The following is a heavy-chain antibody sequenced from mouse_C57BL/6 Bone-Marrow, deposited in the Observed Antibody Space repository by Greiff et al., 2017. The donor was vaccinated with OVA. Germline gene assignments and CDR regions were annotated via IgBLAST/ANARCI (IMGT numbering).Heavy chain of an antibody. CDR1: GYTFTSYW. Sequence: QVQLQQPGAELVRPGTSVKLSCKASGYTFTSYWMHWVKQRPGQGLEWIGVIDPSDSYTNYNQKFKGKATLTVDTSSSTAYMQLSSLTSEDSAVYYCARSHYDYSWGQGTTLTVSS. CDR2: IDPSDSYT. CDR3: ARSHYDYS. J-gene: IGHJ2*01. V-gene: IGHV1-59*01. D-gene: IGHD2-4*01.